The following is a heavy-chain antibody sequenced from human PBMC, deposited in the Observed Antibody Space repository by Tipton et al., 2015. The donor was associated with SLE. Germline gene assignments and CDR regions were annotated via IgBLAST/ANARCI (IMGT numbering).Heavy chain of an antibody. Sequence: LRLSCAASGFTFSTYALHWIRQPAGKGLEWIGRIYSNGMTNYNPSLKSRVTMSVDTSKNQFSLKLTSVTAADTAVYYCASTQRYNWNFFDYWGPGILVTVSS. J-gene: IGHJ4*02. CDR1: GFTFSTYA. D-gene: IGHD1-7*01. V-gene: IGHV4-59*10. CDR3: ASTQRYNWNFFDY. CDR2: IYSNGMT.